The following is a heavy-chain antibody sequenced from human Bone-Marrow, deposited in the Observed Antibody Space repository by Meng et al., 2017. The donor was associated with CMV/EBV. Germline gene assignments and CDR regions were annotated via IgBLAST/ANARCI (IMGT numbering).Heavy chain of an antibody. CDR3: ARATPSAIFGVVQMAYYYGMDV. CDR1: GFTFDDYA. CDR2: ISSSSSYI. D-gene: IGHD3-3*01. Sequence: GESLKISCAASGFTFDDYAMHWVRQAPGKGLEWVSSISSSSSYIYYADSVKGRFTISRDNAKNSLYLQMNSLRAEDTAVYYCARATPSAIFGVVQMAYYYGMDVWGQGTTVTVSS. V-gene: IGHV3-21*01. J-gene: IGHJ6*02.